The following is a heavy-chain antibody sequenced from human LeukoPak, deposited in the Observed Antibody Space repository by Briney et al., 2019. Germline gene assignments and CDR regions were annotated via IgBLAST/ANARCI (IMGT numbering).Heavy chain of an antibody. Sequence: GGSLRLSCAASGFTFSTSWMDWVRQAPGKGLEWVANIKQDGSETYYVDSAKGRFTISRDNAKNSLYQQMDSLRVDDTAIYYCAKSLDYWGQGTLVTVSS. J-gene: IGHJ4*02. CDR1: GFTFSTSW. CDR3: AKSLDY. CDR2: IKQDGSET. V-gene: IGHV3-7*01.